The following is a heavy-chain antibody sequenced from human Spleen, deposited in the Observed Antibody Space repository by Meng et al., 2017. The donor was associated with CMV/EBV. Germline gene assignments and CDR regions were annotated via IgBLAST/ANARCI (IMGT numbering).Heavy chain of an antibody. CDR3: ARTPLGYCSSTSCYYFQH. CDR2: TYYSGST. CDR1: GGSISSYY. J-gene: IGHJ1*01. Sequence: ESLKISCTVSGGSISSYYWSWIRQPPGKGLEWIGYTYYSGSTNYNPSLKSRVTISVDTSKNQFSLKLSSVTAADTAVYYCARTPLGYCSSTSCYYFQHWGQGTLVTVSS. V-gene: IGHV4-59*01. D-gene: IGHD2-2*01.